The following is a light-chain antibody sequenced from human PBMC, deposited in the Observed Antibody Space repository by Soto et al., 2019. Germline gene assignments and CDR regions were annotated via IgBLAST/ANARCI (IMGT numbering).Light chain of an antibody. Sequence: DFVMTQSPDSLALSLGERATINCKSSQSVLSSSDNKNYLAWYQQKSGQPPKLLIYWASTRESGVPDRFSGGGSGTDFTLTISSLQAEYVAVYSCQQYHSSPLTFGGGTTVEI. CDR1: QSVLSSSDNKNY. CDR3: QQYHSSPLT. V-gene: IGKV4-1*01. J-gene: IGKJ4*01. CDR2: WAS.